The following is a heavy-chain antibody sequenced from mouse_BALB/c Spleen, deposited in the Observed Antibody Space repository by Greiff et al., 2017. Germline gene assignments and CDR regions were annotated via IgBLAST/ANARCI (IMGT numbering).Heavy chain of an antibody. CDR1: GFTFSSYA. V-gene: IGHV5-6-5*01. CDR3: ARGAYAMDY. CDR2: ISSGGST. J-gene: IGHJ4*01. Sequence: DVKLVESGGGLVKPGGSLKLSCAASGFTFSSYAMSWVRQTPEKRLEWVASISSGGSTYYPDSVKGRFTISRNNARNILYLQMSSLRSEDTAMYYCARGAYAMDYWGQGTSVTVSS.